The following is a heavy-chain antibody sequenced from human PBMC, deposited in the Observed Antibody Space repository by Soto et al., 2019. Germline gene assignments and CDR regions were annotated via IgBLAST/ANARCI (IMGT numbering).Heavy chain of an antibody. J-gene: IGHJ4*02. Sequence: QITLKESGPTLVKPTQTLTLTCTFSGFSFITTGVGVGWVRQSPGKALEWLALIYWDDDKRYSPPLKSRLTITKDTSKNQVVLSMTNMDPVDTATYYCARADYGDIVFEYWGQGTLVTVSS. CDR3: ARADYGDIVFEY. V-gene: IGHV2-5*02. CDR1: GFSFITTGVG. D-gene: IGHD4-17*01. CDR2: IYWDDDK.